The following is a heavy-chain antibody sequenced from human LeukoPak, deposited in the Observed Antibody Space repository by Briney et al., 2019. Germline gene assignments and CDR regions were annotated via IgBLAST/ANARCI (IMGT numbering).Heavy chain of an antibody. D-gene: IGHD6-13*01. CDR1: GYTFTSYY. Sequence: GASVKVSCKASGYTFTSYYMHWVRQAPGQGLEWMGIINPSGGSTSYAQKFQGRVTMTRDTSISTAYMELGRLRSDDTAVYYCARDGGQQLFMGDPFDYWGQGTLVTVSS. CDR3: ARDGGQQLFMGDPFDY. J-gene: IGHJ4*02. V-gene: IGHV1-46*01. CDR2: INPSGGST.